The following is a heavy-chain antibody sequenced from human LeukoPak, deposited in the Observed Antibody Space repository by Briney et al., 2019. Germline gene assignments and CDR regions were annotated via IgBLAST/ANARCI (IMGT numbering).Heavy chain of an antibody. V-gene: IGHV4-4*02. D-gene: IGHD6-6*01. CDR3: ASQREDEYSSSSFDY. J-gene: IGHJ4*02. CDR2: IYHSGST. Sequence: SETLSLTCAVSGGPISSSNWWSWVRQPPGKGLEWIGEIYHSGSTNYNPSLKSRVTISVDKSKNQFSLKLSSVTAADTAVYYCASQREDEYSSSSFDYWGQGTLVTVSS. CDR1: GGPISSSNW.